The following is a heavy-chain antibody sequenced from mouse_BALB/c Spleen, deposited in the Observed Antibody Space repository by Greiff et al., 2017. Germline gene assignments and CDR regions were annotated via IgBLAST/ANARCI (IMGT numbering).Heavy chain of an antibody. V-gene: IGHV3-2*02. CDR3: ESPLGGYGNWAMDY. Sequence: EVQLQQSGPGLVKPSQSLSLTCTVTGYSITSDYAWNWIRQFPGNKLEWMGYISYSGSTSYNPSLKSRISITRDTSKNQFFLQLNSVTTEDTATYDCESPLGGYGNWAMDYWGQGTSVTVSS. J-gene: IGHJ4*01. CDR2: ISYSGST. D-gene: IGHD2-10*02. CDR1: GYSITSDYA.